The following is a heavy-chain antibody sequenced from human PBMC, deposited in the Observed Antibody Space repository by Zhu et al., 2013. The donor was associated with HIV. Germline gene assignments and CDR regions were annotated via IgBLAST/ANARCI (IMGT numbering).Heavy chain of an antibody. J-gene: IGHJ5*02. CDR1: GGTFSSYT. Sequence: QVQLVQSGAEVKKPGSSVKVSCKASGGTFSSYTISWVRQAPGQGLEWMGGIIPIFGTANYAQKFQGRVTITADKSTSTAYMELSSLRSEDTAVYYCARPAIVDYNWNYADWFDPWGRGNPSVTVSS. CDR2: IIPIFGTA. V-gene: IGHV1-69*08. D-gene: IGHD1-7*01. CDR3: ARPAIVDYNWNYADWFDP.